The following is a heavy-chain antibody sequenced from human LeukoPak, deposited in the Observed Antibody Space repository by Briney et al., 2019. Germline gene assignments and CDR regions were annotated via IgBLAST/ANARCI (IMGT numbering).Heavy chain of an antibody. Sequence: ASVKVSCKASGGTLSTNAISWVRPPPGQGLEWMGRIIPILGIANYAQKFQGRVTITADKSTSTAYMELSSLRSEDTAVYYCARVHYGDYSFDYWGQGTLVTVSS. J-gene: IGHJ4*02. CDR1: GGTLSTNA. CDR3: ARVHYGDYSFDY. V-gene: IGHV1-69*04. D-gene: IGHD4-17*01. CDR2: IIPILGIA.